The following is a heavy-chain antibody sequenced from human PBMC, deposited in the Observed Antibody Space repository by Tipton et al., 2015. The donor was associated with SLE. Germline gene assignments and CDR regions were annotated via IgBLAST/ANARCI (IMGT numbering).Heavy chain of an antibody. D-gene: IGHD1-1*01. CDR1: GFRFSAYA. J-gene: IGHJ2*01. V-gene: IGHV3-30*02. Sequence: GSLRLSCAASGFRFSAYAMDWVRQAPGKGLEWVALIRYDGIKKFYTDSVEGRFTISRDNSKDTLYLQMNSLRVEDTAVYYCAKTGSAWYLDLWGRGTLVTVSS. CDR3: AKTGSAWYLDL. CDR2: IRYDGIKK.